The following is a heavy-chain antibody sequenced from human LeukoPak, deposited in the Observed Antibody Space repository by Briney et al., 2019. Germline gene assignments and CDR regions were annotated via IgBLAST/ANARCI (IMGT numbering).Heavy chain of an antibody. CDR3: ARDTSAWRYGMDV. Sequence: PGGSLRLSCEASGFTFSSHWMSWVRQAPGKGLEWVAIIKQDGSEKDYVDSVTGRFTISRDNAKNSLYLQTNSLRDEDTAVYYCARDTSAWRYGMDVWGQGTTVTVSS. V-gene: IGHV3-7*01. CDR2: IKQDGSEK. CDR1: GFTFSSHW. D-gene: IGHD6-19*01. J-gene: IGHJ6*02.